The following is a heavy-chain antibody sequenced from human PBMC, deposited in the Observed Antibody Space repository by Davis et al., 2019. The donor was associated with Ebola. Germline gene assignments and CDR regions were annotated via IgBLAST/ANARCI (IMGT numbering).Heavy chain of an antibody. J-gene: IGHJ4*02. D-gene: IGHD3-22*01. Sequence: GGSLRLSCAASGFTFDDYAMHWVRQAPGKGLEWVSGISWNSGSIGYADSVKGRFTISRDNAKNSLYLQMNSLRAEDTALYYCAKDVGWDSSGASLFDYWGQGTLVTVSS. CDR2: ISWNSGSI. CDR3: AKDVGWDSSGASLFDY. V-gene: IGHV3-9*01. CDR1: GFTFDDYA.